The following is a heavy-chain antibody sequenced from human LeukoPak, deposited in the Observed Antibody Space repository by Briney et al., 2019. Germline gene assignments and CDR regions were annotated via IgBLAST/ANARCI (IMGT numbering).Heavy chain of an antibody. CDR3: AKDPSSSYYFYMDV. J-gene: IGHJ6*03. V-gene: IGHV3-23*01. D-gene: IGHD3-16*02. Sequence: PGGSLRLSCAASGFTFSTYTMSWVRQAPRKGLEWVSGISNSGGRTYYAESVKGRFTISRDNSKSTLYLQMNSLRPEDTAVYYCAKDPSSSYYFYMDVWGKGTTVTVSS. CDR2: ISNSGGRT. CDR1: GFTFSTYT.